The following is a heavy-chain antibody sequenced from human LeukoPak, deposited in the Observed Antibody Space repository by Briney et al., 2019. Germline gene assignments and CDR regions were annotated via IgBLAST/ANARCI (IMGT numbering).Heavy chain of an antibody. V-gene: IGHV4-59*08. Sequence: TSETLSLTCTVSGGSISSYYWSWIRQPPGKGLEWIGYIYYSGSTNYNPSLKSRVTISVDTSKNQFSLKLSSVTAADTAVYCCARGRSYRDGYRLFDYWGQGTLVTVSS. CDR1: GGSISSYY. J-gene: IGHJ4*02. CDR2: IYYSGST. D-gene: IGHD2-15*01. CDR3: ARGRSYRDGYRLFDY.